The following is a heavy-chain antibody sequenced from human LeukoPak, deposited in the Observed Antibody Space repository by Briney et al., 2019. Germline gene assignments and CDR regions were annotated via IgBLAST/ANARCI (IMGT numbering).Heavy chain of an antibody. V-gene: IGHV3-30*18. CDR3: AKEDPWGSGMDV. CDR2: ISYDGSNK. Sequence: PGRSLRLSCAASGFTFSSYGMHWVRQAPGKGLEWVAVISYDGSNKYYADSVKGQFTISRDNSKNTLYLQMNSLRAEDTAVYYCAKEDPWGSGMDVWGQGTTVTVSS. J-gene: IGHJ6*02. CDR1: GFTFSSYG. D-gene: IGHD3-16*01.